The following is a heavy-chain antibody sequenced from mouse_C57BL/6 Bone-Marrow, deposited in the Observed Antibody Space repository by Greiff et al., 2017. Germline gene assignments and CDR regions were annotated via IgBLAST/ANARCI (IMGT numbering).Heavy chain of an antibody. CDR2: INYDGSST. V-gene: IGHV5-16*01. J-gene: IGHJ1*03. D-gene: IGHD1-1*01. Sequence: EVKLVESEGGLVQPGSSMKLSCTASGFTFSDYYMAWVRQVPEKGLEWVANINYDGSSTYYLDSLKSRFIISRDNAKNILYLQMSSLKSEDTATYYCARGHGSSLWYFDVWGTGTTVTVSS. CDR1: GFTFSDYY. CDR3: ARGHGSSLWYFDV.